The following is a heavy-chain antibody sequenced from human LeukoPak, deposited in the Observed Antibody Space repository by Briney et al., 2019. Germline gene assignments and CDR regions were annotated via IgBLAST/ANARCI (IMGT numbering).Heavy chain of an antibody. J-gene: IGHJ5*02. V-gene: IGHV4-4*07. CDR2: FHTSGST. Sequence: SETLSLTCTVSGVSIRSYYWSWIRQPAGKGLEWTGRFHTSGSTNYNPSLKSRVTISVDTSKNQFSLKLSSVTAADTAVYYCARVRGSYFRFDPWGQGTLVTVSS. CDR3: ARVRGSYFRFDP. D-gene: IGHD1-26*01. CDR1: GVSIRSYY.